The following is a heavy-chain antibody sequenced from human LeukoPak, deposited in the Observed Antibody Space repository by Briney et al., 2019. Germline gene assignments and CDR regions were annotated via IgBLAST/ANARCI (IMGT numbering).Heavy chain of an antibody. CDR1: VYTFTSDG. CDR2: ICADIGNT. CDR3: ARSGVTIFGVVIMPFDY. J-gene: IGHJ4*02. Sequence: ASVKVSCEASVYTFTSDGISWVRQAPGQGLEWVGCICADIGNTNYAQKLQGRVTMNTDTFTSTDYMELTSLSSNDTAGYYCARSGVTIFGVVIMPFDYWGQGTLVTVSS. V-gene: IGHV1-18*01. D-gene: IGHD3-3*01.